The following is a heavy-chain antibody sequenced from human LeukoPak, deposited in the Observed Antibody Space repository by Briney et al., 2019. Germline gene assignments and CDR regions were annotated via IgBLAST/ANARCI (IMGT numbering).Heavy chain of an antibody. CDR2: IHSSGNT. J-gene: IGHJ5*02. CDR1: GGSINYYY. CDR3: ARVGRYCSGGSCYGENWFDP. Sequence: SETLSLTCTVSGGSINYYYWNWIRQPPGKGLEWIGYIHSSGNTRYNPSLRSLVTMSVETSKNQFSLRLTSVTPADTAVYYCARVGRYCSGGSCYGENWFDPWGQGTLVTVSS. V-gene: IGHV4-59*01. D-gene: IGHD2-15*01.